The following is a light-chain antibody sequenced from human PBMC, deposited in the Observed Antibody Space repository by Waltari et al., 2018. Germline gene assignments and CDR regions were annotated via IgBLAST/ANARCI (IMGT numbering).Light chain of an antibody. Sequence: ELVLTQSPGHLSLSPGARATLACRASQSVGRYLAWYQQKPGQAPRLLTYDASTRATGIPDRFSGSGSGTDFSLTISRLESEDFAVYYCQKYVNLPATFGQGTKVEIK. V-gene: IGKV3-20*01. J-gene: IGKJ1*01. CDR2: DAS. CDR3: QKYVNLPAT. CDR1: QSVGRY.